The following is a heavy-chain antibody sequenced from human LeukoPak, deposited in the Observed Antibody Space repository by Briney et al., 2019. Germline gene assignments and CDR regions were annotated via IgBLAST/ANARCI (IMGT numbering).Heavy chain of an antibody. Sequence: SETLSLTCAVYGGSFTDFYWTWIRQSPGKGLEWIGEIDQSGTSRYNPSLKGRVTISRDTSKKQFSLKMRAVAAADTAIYYCARDDDGIIVAWGQGARVTVS. CDR1: GGSFTDFY. CDR2: IDQSGTS. CDR3: ARDDDGIIVA. D-gene: IGHD1-26*01. J-gene: IGHJ5*02. V-gene: IGHV4-34*01.